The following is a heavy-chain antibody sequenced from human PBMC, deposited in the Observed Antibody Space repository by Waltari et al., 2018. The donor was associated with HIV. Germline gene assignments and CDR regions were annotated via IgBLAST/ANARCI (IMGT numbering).Heavy chain of an antibody. Sequence: QVQLVQSGAEVKKPGASVKVSCKASGYTFTGYYMHWVRQAPGQGLEWMGWIKPNSGGTNYAQKFKGRVTMTRDTSISTAYMELSRLRSDDTAVYYCATALYSSSSAGSIDYWGQGTLVTVSS. CDR2: IKPNSGGT. CDR3: ATALYSSSSAGSIDY. CDR1: GYTFTGYY. D-gene: IGHD6-6*01. J-gene: IGHJ4*02. V-gene: IGHV1-2*02.